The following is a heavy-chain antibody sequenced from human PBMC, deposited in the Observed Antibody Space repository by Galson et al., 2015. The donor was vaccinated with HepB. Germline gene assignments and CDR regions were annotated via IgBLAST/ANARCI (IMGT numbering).Heavy chain of an antibody. Sequence: SLRLSCAASGFTFSNAWMNWVRQVPGKGLEWVGRIRSKTDGGTTDYAAPVKGRFTISRDDSKNTLYLQMNSLKTEDTAVYFCTTRGYCTNAGVCYMGAKYFDYWGQGTLVTVSS. V-gene: IGHV3-15*07. CDR2: IRSKTDGGTT. CDR3: TTRGYCTNAGVCYMGAKYFDY. D-gene: IGHD2-8*01. J-gene: IGHJ4*02. CDR1: GFTFSNAW.